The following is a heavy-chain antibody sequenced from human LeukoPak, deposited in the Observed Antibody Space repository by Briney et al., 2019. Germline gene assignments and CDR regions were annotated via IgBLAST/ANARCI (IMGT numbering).Heavy chain of an antibody. CDR3: AKMFGGSYTYFDY. V-gene: IGHV3-23*01. CDR1: GGTFSSYA. J-gene: IGHJ4*02. CDR2: ISGSGGST. D-gene: IGHD1-26*01. Sequence: ASVKVSCTASGGTFSSYAMSWVRQAPGKGLEWVSAISGSGGSTYYADSVKGRFTISRDNSKNTLYLQMNSLRAEDTAVYYCAKMFGGSYTYFDYWGQGTLVTVSS.